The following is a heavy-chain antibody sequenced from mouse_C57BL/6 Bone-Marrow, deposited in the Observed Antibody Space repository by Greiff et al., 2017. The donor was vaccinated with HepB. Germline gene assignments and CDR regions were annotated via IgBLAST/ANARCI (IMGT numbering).Heavy chain of an antibody. V-gene: IGHV1-19*01. CDR2: INPYNGGT. Sequence: EVQLQESGPVLVKPGASVKMSCKASGYTFTDYYMNWVKQSHGKSLEWIGVINPYNGGTSYNQKFKGKATLTVDKSSSTAYMELNSLTSEDSAVYYCARGDDSNYRYAMDYWGQGTSVTVSS. CDR3: ARGDDSNYRYAMDY. D-gene: IGHD2-5*01. J-gene: IGHJ4*01. CDR1: GYTFTDYY.